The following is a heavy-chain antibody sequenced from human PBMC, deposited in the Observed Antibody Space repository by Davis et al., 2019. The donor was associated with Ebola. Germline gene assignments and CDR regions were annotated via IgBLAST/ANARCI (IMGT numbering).Heavy chain of an antibody. V-gene: IGHV3-23*01. Sequence: GESLKISCAASGFTFSNYAMSWVRQAPGKGLEWVAVISGSGTVTYYAVSVKDRFTISRDNSKNTLYLQMNSLRPEEAAVYYCARNSGGSYSAAGLWGQGTLVTVSS. D-gene: IGHD1-26*01. CDR2: ISGSGTVT. CDR1: GFTFSNYA. J-gene: IGHJ4*02. CDR3: ARNSGGSYSAAGL.